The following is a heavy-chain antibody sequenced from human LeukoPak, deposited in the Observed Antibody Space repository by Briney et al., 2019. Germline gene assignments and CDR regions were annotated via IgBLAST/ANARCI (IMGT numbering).Heavy chain of an antibody. D-gene: IGHD4-17*01. V-gene: IGHV4-39*07. CDR3: ARGPLTVTRGFDP. CDR2: IYYSGST. CDR1: GDSIDNSDYS. Sequence: SETLSLTCTVSGDSIDNSDYSWAWIRQPPGTGLEWIGTIYYSGSTYYSPSLKSRVTISVDTSKNQFSLKLHSVTAADTAVYYCARGPLTVTRGFDPWGQGTLVTVSS. J-gene: IGHJ5*02.